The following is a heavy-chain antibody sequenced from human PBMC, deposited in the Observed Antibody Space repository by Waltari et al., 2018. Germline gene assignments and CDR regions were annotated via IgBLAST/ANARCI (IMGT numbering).Heavy chain of an antibody. V-gene: IGHV3-30*18. CDR1: GFTFSSYG. Sequence: QVQLVESGGGVVQPGRSLRLSCAASGFTFSSYGMHWVRQAPGKGLELVAVIWYDGSNKYYADSVKGRFTISRDNSKNTLYLQMNSLRAEDTAMYYCAKPLRYSSSAPGDYWGQGTLVTVSS. D-gene: IGHD6-6*01. CDR3: AKPLRYSSSAPGDY. CDR2: IWYDGSNK. J-gene: IGHJ4*02.